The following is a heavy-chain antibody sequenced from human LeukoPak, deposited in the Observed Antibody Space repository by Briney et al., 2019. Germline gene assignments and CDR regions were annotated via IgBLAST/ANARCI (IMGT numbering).Heavy chain of an antibody. CDR1: GYTFTSYD. V-gene: IGHV1-18*01. Sequence: GASVKVSCKASGYTFTSYDISWVRQAPGQGLEWMGWISTYDGKTNYTQKLQGRVTMTTDTSTSTAYMELRSLRSDDTAVYYCVRDENYGIYINFDFWGQGTLVTVSS. CDR2: ISTYDGKT. CDR3: VRDENYGIYINFDF. J-gene: IGHJ4*02. D-gene: IGHD3-16*01.